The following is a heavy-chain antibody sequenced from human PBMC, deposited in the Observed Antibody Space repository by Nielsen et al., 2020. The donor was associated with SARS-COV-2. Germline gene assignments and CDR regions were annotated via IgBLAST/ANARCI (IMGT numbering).Heavy chain of an antibody. J-gene: IGHJ4*02. CDR3: AKSMEYFDYEFDS. V-gene: IGHV3-11*03. CDR1: GFTFSDYY. D-gene: IGHD3-9*01. CDR2: ISTSNSDT. Sequence: GGSLRLSCAASGFTFSDYYMCWIRQAPGKGLECVSYISTSNSDTIYADSVRGRFTISRDNAKNSVYLQMDSLRPEDTAIYYCAKSMEYFDYEFDSWGQGILVTVSS.